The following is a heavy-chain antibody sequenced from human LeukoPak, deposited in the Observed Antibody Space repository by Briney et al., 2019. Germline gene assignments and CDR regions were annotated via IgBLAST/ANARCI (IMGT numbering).Heavy chain of an antibody. CDR1: GFTFSSYA. V-gene: IGHV3-30-3*01. D-gene: IGHD6-13*01. CDR3: ARSHGSSWDNWFDP. Sequence: GGSLRLSCAASGFTFSSYAMHWIRQTPGKGLEWGAVISHDGNKKYHADSVRGRFTISRDDSKNTVFLQMNSLKPDDTAVYYCARSHGSSWDNWFDPWGQGTLVTVSS. J-gene: IGHJ5*02. CDR2: ISHDGNKK.